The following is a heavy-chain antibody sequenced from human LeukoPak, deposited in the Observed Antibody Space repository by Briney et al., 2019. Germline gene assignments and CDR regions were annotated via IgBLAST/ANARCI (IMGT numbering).Heavy chain of an antibody. J-gene: IGHJ6*02. CDR3: ARALDSSGYYPDYYYYGVDV. D-gene: IGHD3-22*01. V-gene: IGHV3-33*01. Sequence: GGSLRLSCAASGFTFSSYGMHWVRQAPGKGLEWVAVIWYDGSNKNYADSVKGRFTISRDNSKNTLYLQMSGLRAEDTAVYYCARALDSSGYYPDYYYYGVDVWGQGTTVTVSS. CDR1: GFTFSSYG. CDR2: IWYDGSNK.